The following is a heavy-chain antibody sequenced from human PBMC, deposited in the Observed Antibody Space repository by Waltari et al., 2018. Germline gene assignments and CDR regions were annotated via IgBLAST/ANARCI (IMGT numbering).Heavy chain of an antibody. CDR2: IYYSGST. CDR1: GGSISRYY. J-gene: IGHJ6*02. Sequence: QVQLQESGPGLVKPSETLSLTCTVSGGSISRYYWRWIRQPPGKGLEWIGYIYYSGSTNYNPSLKSRVTISVDTSKNQFSLKLSSVTAADTAVYYCARVGGYDFSYYYGMDVWGQGTTVTVSS. CDR3: ARVGGYDFSYYYGMDV. V-gene: IGHV4-59*01. D-gene: IGHD5-12*01.